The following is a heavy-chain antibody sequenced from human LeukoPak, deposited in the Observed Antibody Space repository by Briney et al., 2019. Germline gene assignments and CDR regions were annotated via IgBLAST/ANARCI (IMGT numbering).Heavy chain of an antibody. CDR2: IYTSGST. J-gene: IGHJ6*03. CDR1: GGSISSYY. CDR3: ARADIVVVPAAMGGVYYYYYMDV. Sequence: SETLSLTCTVSGGSISSYYWSWIRPPAGKGLEWIGRIYTSGSTNYNPSLKSRVTMSVDTSKNQFSLKLSSVTAADTAVYYCARADIVVVPAAMGGVYYYYYMDVWGKGTTVTVSS. D-gene: IGHD2-2*01. V-gene: IGHV4-4*07.